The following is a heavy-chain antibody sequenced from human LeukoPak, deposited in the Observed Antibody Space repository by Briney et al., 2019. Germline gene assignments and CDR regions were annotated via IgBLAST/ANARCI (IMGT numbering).Heavy chain of an antibody. D-gene: IGHD3-22*01. Sequence: ASVKVSCKASGGTFSSYAISWVRQAPGQGLEWMGGGIPIFGTANYAKKFQGRVTITADESTSTDYTELSSLRSEDTAVYYCARGDTPNYYDSSGYYYEFDYWGQGTLVTVSS. V-gene: IGHV1-69*01. CDR2: GIPIFGTA. CDR3: ARGDTPNYYDSSGYYYEFDY. CDR1: GGTFSSYA. J-gene: IGHJ4*02.